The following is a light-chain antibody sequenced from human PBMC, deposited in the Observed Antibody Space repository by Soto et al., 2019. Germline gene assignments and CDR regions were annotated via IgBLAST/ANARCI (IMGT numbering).Light chain of an antibody. CDR1: QDISNY. CDR3: QKYNSARWT. Sequence: GDRVTITCRASQDISNYLAWYQQIPGKVPNLLIYAASTLQSVVPSRFSGSGSGTDFTLTISSLQPEDVATYYCQKYNSARWTFGLGTKVEIK. V-gene: IGKV1-27*01. CDR2: AAS. J-gene: IGKJ1*01.